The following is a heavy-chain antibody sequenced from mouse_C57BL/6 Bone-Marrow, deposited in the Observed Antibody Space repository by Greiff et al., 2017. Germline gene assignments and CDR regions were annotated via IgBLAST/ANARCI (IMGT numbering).Heavy chain of an antibody. J-gene: IGHJ3*01. D-gene: IGHD1-1*01. Sequence: EVKLMESGAELVRPGASVKLSCTASGFNIKDYYMHWVKQRPEQGLEWIGRIDPEDGDTEYAPKFQGKATMTAATSSNTAYLQLSSLTSEDTAVYYGTTPFTTVVATRAYWGQGTLVTVSA. CDR3: TTPFTTVVATRAY. V-gene: IGHV14-1*01. CDR1: GFNIKDYY. CDR2: IDPEDGDT.